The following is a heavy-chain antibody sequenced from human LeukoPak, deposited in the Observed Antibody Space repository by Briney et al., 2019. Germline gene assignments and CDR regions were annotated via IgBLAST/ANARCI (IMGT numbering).Heavy chain of an antibody. D-gene: IGHD3-10*01. Sequence: SETLSLTCTVSGGSVSSGSYHWSWIRQPPGKGLEWIGYIYYRGNPNYNPSLKSRVTISLDTSKNQISLRLSSVTAADTAVYYCATMVQGVHTYFGSWGQGNLVAVSS. CDR2: IYYRGNP. V-gene: IGHV4-61*01. CDR3: ATMVQGVHTYFGS. CDR1: GGSVSSGSYH. J-gene: IGHJ4*02.